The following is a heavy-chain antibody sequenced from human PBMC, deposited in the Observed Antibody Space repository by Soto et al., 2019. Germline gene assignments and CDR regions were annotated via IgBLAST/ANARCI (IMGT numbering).Heavy chain of an antibody. J-gene: IGHJ3*02. V-gene: IGHV1-8*01. CDR2: TNPNSGNT. CDR1: GYTFTSYD. D-gene: IGHD2-21*02. CDR3: ARGAVVTASPDAFDI. Sequence: QVQLVQSGAEVKKHGASVKVSCKASGYTFTSYDINWVRQATGQGLEWMGWTNPNSGNTGYAQKFQARVTMTRNTSISTAYMELSSLRSEDTAVYYCARGAVVTASPDAFDIWGQGTMVTVSS.